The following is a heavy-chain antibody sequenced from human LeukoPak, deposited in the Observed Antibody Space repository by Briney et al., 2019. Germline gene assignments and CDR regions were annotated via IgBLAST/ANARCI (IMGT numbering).Heavy chain of an antibody. Sequence: TSETLSLTCAVYGGSFSGYYWSWIRQPPGKGLEWIGEINRSGSTNYNPSLKSRVTISVDTSKNQFSLKLSSVTAADTAVYYCARRLGSGRSGSYSVRGFDPWGQGTLVTVSS. J-gene: IGHJ5*02. CDR2: INRSGST. D-gene: IGHD3-10*01. V-gene: IGHV4-34*01. CDR1: GGSFSGYY. CDR3: ARRLGSGRSGSYSVRGFDP.